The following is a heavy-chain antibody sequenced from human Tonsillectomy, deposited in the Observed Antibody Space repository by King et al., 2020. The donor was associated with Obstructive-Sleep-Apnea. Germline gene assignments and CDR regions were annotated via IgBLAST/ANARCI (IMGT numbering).Heavy chain of an antibody. D-gene: IGHD2-2*01. CDR3: ARGRDIVVVPAAPAFDY. V-gene: IGHV4-31*03. CDR1: GGSISSGGYY. J-gene: IGHJ4*02. Sequence: QLQKSGPGLVKPSQTLSLTCTVSGGSISSGGYYWSWIRQHPGKGLEWIGYIYYSGSTYYNPSLKSRVTISVDTSKNQFSLKLSSVTAADTAVYYCARGRDIVVVPAAPAFDYWGQGTLVTVSS. CDR2: IYYSGST.